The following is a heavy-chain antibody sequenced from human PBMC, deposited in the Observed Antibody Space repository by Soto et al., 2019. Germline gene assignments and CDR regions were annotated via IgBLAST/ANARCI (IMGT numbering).Heavy chain of an antibody. D-gene: IGHD6-13*01. CDR3: ARTAGGRVRGALDI. J-gene: IGHJ3*02. CDR1: GFTFSSYG. Sequence: QVQLEESGGGVVQPGTSLRLSCVASGFTFSSYGMHWVRQAPGKGLEWVAVIPNTENKKYYADSVKGRFTISRDNSQNTLVLQMDSLMSEDTAVYYCARTAGGRVRGALDIWGQGTMVTVS. V-gene: IGHV3-30-3*01. CDR2: IPNTENKK.